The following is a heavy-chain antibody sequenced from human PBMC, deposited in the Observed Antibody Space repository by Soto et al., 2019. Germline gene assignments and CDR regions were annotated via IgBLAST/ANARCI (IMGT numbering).Heavy chain of an antibody. V-gene: IGHV1-69*13. CDR1: GGTFSSYA. D-gene: IGHD4-17*01. CDR3: ARDLRATVVSPTVYYYGMDV. Sequence: SVKVSCKASGGTFSSYAISWVRQAPGQGLEWMGGIIPIFGTANYAQKFQGRVTITADESTSTAYMELSSLRSEDTAVYYCARDLRATVVSPTVYYYGMDVWGQGTTVTVSS. CDR2: IIPIFGTA. J-gene: IGHJ6*02.